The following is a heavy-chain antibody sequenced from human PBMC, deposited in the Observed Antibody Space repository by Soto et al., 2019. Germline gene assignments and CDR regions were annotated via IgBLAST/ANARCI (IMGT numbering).Heavy chain of an antibody. J-gene: IGHJ6*03. V-gene: IGHV3-33*01. CDR2: IWYDGSNK. CDR1: GFTFSSYG. CDR3: ARWGIVATNYYYYYYYMDV. D-gene: IGHD5-12*01. Sequence: GGSLRLSCAASGFTFSSYGMHWVRQAPGKGLEWVAVIWYDGSNKYYADSVKGRFTISRDNSKNTLYLQMNSLRAEDTAVYYCARWGIVATNYYYYYYYMDVWGKGTTVTVSS.